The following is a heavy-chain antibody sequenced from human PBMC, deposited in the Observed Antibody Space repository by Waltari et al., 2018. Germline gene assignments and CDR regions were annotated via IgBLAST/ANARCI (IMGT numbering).Heavy chain of an antibody. J-gene: IGHJ4*02. V-gene: IGHV1-2*02. D-gene: IGHD2-2*01. CDR3: ATAPDAFQIIN. CDR1: GYTFTGYY. Sequence: QVQLVQSGAELKKPGASVKVSCKTSGYTFTGYYMYWVRQAPGQGLEWMGWINPYSGGTAYAQKFQGRVTLTRDTSISTAYMELNRLISDDSAMYYCATAPDAFQIINWGQGTLVTVSS. CDR2: INPYSGGT.